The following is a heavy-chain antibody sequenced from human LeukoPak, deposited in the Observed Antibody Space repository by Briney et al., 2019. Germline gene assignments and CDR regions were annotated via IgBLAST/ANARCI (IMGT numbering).Heavy chain of an antibody. Sequence: SETLSLTCTVSGGSISSYYWSWIRQPPGKGLEWIGYIYYSGSTNYNPSLKSRVTISVDTSKNQFSLKLSSVTAADTAVYYCARFNTILDAFDIWGQGTMVTVSS. J-gene: IGHJ3*02. CDR3: ARFNTILDAFDI. CDR1: GGSISSYY. D-gene: IGHD3-3*01. CDR2: IYYSGST. V-gene: IGHV4-59*01.